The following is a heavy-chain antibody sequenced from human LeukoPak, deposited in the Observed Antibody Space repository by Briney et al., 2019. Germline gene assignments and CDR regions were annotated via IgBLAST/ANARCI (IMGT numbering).Heavy chain of an antibody. J-gene: IGHJ4*02. D-gene: IGHD5-18*01. Sequence: ASVRVSCKASGGTFTSYDINWVRQATGQGLEWMGYMNPNSGNTGYAQRFQGRVTITRNTSISTAYMELSSLRSEDTAVYYCARGRGYSYGYGDYWGQGTLVTVSS. CDR2: MNPNSGNT. CDR3: ARGRGYSYGYGDY. CDR1: GGTFTSYD. V-gene: IGHV1-8*03.